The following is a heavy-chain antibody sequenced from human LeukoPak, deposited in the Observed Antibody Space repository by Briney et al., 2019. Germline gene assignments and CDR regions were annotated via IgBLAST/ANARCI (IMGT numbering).Heavy chain of an antibody. CDR3: ARGLPSSTRTYNWFDP. D-gene: IGHD2-2*01. Sequence: TGGSLRLSCAASGFTFSTYGMHWVRQAPGKGLEWVAFIHYVGGNEYNGDSVKGRFTISRDNSKNTLYLQMNSLRPEDTAVYYCARGLPSSTRTYNWFDPWGPGTLVTVSS. V-gene: IGHV3-30*02. CDR2: IHYVGGNE. J-gene: IGHJ5*02. CDR1: GFTFSTYG.